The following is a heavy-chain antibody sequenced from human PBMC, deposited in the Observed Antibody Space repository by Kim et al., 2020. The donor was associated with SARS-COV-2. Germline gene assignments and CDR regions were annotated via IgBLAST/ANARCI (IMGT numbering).Heavy chain of an antibody. CDR1: GGSISSYY. CDR3: ARDSAGYSGYDLGGRFDY. J-gene: IGHJ4*02. Sequence: SETLSLTCTVSGGSISSYYWSWIRQPPGKGLEWIGYIYYSGSTNYNPSLKSRVTISVDTSKNQFSLKLSSVTAADTAVYYCARDSAGYSGYDLGGRFDYWGQGTLVTVSS. D-gene: IGHD5-12*01. V-gene: IGHV4-59*13. CDR2: IYYSGST.